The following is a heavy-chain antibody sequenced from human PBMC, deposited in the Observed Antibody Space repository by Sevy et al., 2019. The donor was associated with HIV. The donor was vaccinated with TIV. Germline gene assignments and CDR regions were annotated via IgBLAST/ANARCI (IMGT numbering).Heavy chain of an antibody. J-gene: IGHJ4*02. V-gene: IGHV3-30-3*01. D-gene: IGHD6-13*01. CDR1: GFTFSSYA. CDR3: VREYSSWSLYYFDY. Sequence: GGSLRLSCAASGFTFSSYAMHWVRQAPGKGLEWVAVISYDGSNKYYADSVKGRFTISRDNSKNTLYLQMNSLRAEDTAVYYCVREYSSWSLYYFDYWGQGTLVTVSS. CDR2: ISYDGSNK.